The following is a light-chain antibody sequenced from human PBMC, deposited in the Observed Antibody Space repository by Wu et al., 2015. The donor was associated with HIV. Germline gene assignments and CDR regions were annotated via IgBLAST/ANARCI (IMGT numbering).Light chain of an antibody. CDR3: QQSYGPFFT. J-gene: IGKJ3*01. Sequence: DIQMTQSPPSLSASVGDRVTITCRASQKISTYLNWYQQKSGMAPRLFIHSANRLQGGVSTRFSGSGSGTEFTLTISNVQPDDFATYFCQQSYGPFFTFGPGTKVDIK. V-gene: IGKV1-39*01. CDR2: SAN. CDR1: QKISTY.